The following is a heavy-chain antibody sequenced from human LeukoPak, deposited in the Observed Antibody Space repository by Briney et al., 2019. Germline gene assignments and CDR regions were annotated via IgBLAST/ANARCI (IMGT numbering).Heavy chain of an antibody. CDR3: AKEGGYLRAYFDY. Sequence: GGSLRLSCAASGFTVSSNYMSWVRQAPGKGLEWVSAISGSGGSTYYADSVKGRFTISRDNSKNTLYLQMNSLRAEDTAVYYCAKEGGYLRAYFDYWGQGTLVTVSS. CDR1: GFTVSSNY. J-gene: IGHJ4*02. D-gene: IGHD1-26*01. CDR2: ISGSGGST. V-gene: IGHV3-23*01.